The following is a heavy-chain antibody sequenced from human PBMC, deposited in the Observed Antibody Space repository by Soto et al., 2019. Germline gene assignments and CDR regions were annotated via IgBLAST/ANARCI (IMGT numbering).Heavy chain of an antibody. CDR2: ISYDGSNK. D-gene: IGHD1-7*01. CDR1: GFTFSSYG. Sequence: QVQLVESGGGVVQPGRSLRLSCAASGFTFSSYGMHWVRQAPGKGLEWVAVISYDGSNKYYADSVKGRFTISRDNSKTTMYLQMNSLRAEDTAVYYCAKDRGEGITGTTRYYYYGMDVWGQGTTVTVSS. CDR3: AKDRGEGITGTTRYYYYGMDV. V-gene: IGHV3-30*18. J-gene: IGHJ6*02.